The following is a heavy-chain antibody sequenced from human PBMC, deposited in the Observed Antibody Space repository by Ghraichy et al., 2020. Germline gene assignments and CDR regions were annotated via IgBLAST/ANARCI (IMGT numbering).Heavy chain of an antibody. CDR2: IKTTGTT. V-gene: IGHV3-15*05. CDR3: TTYNQKDAFDF. Sequence: ATPGITFSNVWMSWVRQAPGKGLEWVGRIKTTGTTDYAAPVKGRFTISRDDSKKMLYLQMNSLKTEDTAAYYCTTYNQKDAFDFWGQGTVVTVSS. J-gene: IGHJ3*01. CDR1: GITFSNVW. D-gene: IGHD1-14*01.